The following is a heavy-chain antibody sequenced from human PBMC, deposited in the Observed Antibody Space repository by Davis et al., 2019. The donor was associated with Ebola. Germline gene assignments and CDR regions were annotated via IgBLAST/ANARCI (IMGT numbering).Heavy chain of an antibody. CDR1: EYNFTTYG. D-gene: IGHD2/OR15-2a*01. CDR2: IDPSDSYT. V-gene: IGHV5-10-1*01. Sequence: GGSLRLSCKGSEYNFTTYGISWVRQLPGKGLEWMGRIDPSDSYTNYSPSFQGHVTISADKSINTAYLQWSSLKASDTAVYYCARTFPHDYWGQGTLVTVSS. CDR3: ARTFPHDY. J-gene: IGHJ4*02.